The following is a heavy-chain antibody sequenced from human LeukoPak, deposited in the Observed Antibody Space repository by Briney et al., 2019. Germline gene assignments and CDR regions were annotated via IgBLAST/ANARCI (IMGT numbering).Heavy chain of an antibody. CDR3: ATTTHFDY. J-gene: IGHJ4*02. D-gene: IGHD1-14*01. Sequence: GGSLRLSCEGSGFTFSKYTMNWVRQAPGKGLEWVSSISSSSVYIYYADSVKGRFTLSRDNAKNSLYLQMNSLRAEDTAVYYCATTTHFDYWGQGILVTVSS. CDR1: GFTFSKYT. V-gene: IGHV3-21*01. CDR2: ISSSSVYI.